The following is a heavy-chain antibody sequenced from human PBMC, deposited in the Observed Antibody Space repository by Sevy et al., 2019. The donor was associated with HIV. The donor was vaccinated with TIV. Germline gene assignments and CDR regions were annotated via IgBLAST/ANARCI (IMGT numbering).Heavy chain of an antibody. Sequence: ASVKVSCKASGYTFTSYGITWVRQAPGQGLEWMGWISAYNGNTNYAQKLQGRVTMTTDTSTSTAYMELRSLRSDDTAVYYCARVNYYYDTSGNGAFDIWGQRTMVTVSS. CDR3: ARVNYYYDTSGNGAFDI. J-gene: IGHJ3*02. V-gene: IGHV1-18*01. CDR1: GYTFTSYG. CDR2: ISAYNGNT. D-gene: IGHD3-22*01.